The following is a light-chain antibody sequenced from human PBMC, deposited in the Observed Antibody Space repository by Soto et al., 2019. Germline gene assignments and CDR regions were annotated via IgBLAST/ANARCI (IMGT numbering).Light chain of an antibody. CDR1: QSLVSSDGNIY. Sequence: DVVMTQSPLSLPVTLGQPASISCTSSQSLVSSDGNIYLNWFQQRPGQSPRRLIYKVSNRDSGVPDRFSGSGSCTDFTLKISRVEAEDVGVYYCMQGTHWPPWTFGQGTKVEIK. V-gene: IGKV2-30*01. CDR2: KVS. J-gene: IGKJ1*01. CDR3: MQGTHWPPWT.